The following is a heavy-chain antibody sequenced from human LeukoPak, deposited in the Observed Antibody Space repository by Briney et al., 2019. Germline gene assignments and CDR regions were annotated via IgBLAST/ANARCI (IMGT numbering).Heavy chain of an antibody. CDR3: AKDQPKSHNAFDI. Sequence: GGSPRLSCAASGFSFSSSGMHWVRQAPGKGLEWVAVIWYDGSDKDYADSVKGRFIISRDNSKNTLYLQMNSLRAEDTAVYYCAKDQPKSHNAFDIWGQGTMVTVSS. V-gene: IGHV3-33*06. CDR1: GFSFSSSG. CDR2: IWYDGSDK. J-gene: IGHJ3*02.